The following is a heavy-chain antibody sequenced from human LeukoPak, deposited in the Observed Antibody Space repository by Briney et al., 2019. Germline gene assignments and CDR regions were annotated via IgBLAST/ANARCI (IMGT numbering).Heavy chain of an antibody. CDR1: GFTFSNYW. V-gene: IGHV3-74*01. CDR3: ARDPQIYSSSWYGGFDY. J-gene: IGHJ4*02. Sequence: GGSLRLSCAASGFTFSNYWMHWVRQAPGKGLVWVSHINIDGSSTSYADSVKGRFTISRDNSKNTLYLQMNSLRAEDTAVYYCARDPQIYSSSWYGGFDYWGQGTLVTVSS. CDR2: INIDGSST. D-gene: IGHD6-13*01.